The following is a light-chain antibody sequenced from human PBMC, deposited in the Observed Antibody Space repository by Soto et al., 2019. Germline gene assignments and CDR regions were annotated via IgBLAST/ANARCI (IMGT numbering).Light chain of an antibody. Sequence: DIQMTQSPPTLSASVGDRVTITCRASQGIDTWLAWYQQKPGKAPKLLIYDVSSLESGVPSRFSGSGSGTEFTLTISSLQPDDSATYYCQQYNTFWTFGQGTKVDIK. CDR1: QGIDTW. V-gene: IGKV1-5*01. CDR3: QQYNTFWT. CDR2: DVS. J-gene: IGKJ1*01.